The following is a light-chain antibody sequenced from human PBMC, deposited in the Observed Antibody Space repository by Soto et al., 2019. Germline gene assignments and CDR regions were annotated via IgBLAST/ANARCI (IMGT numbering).Light chain of an antibody. CDR1: QTVGNNY. CDR3: RQSATSPRT. J-gene: IGKJ1*01. Sequence: EIVLTQSPGTLSLSPGERATLSCRASQTVGNNYLDWYQQKPGQAPRLLIYGASSRATVIPDRFSGSVSGTDFTLTISRLEPEDFAVYYCRQSATSPRTFCQGTKVEIK. V-gene: IGKV3-20*01. CDR2: GAS.